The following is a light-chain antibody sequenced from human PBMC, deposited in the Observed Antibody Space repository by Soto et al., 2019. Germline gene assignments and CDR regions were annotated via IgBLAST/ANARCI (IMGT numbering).Light chain of an antibody. Sequence: TQSPATLSVSQGERATLSCRASQTIYSNVAWYQQRPGQAPRLLIYDASNRATGIPARFSGSGSGTDFTLTISSLEPEDFAVYYCQQRSNWRLTFGGGTRLEIK. V-gene: IGKV3-11*01. CDR1: QTIYSN. CDR3: QQRSNWRLT. CDR2: DAS. J-gene: IGKJ5*01.